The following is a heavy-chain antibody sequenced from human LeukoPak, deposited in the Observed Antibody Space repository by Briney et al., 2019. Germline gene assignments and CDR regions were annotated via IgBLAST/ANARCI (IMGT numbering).Heavy chain of an antibody. D-gene: IGHD2-2*01. Sequence: PGGSLRLSCAASGFTFSSYSMNWVRQAPGKGLEWVSSISSSSSYIYCADSVKGRFTISRDNAKNSLYLQMNSLRAEDTAVYYCARGRYCSSTSCFGAYYYYYMDVWGKGTTVTVSS. J-gene: IGHJ6*03. CDR1: GFTFSSYS. V-gene: IGHV3-21*06. CDR3: ARGRYCSSTSCFGAYYYYYMDV. CDR2: ISSSSSYI.